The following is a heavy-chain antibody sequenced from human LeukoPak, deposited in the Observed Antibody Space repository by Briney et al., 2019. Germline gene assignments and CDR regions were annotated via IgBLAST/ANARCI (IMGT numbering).Heavy chain of an antibody. V-gene: IGHV1-2*02. D-gene: IGHD3-3*01. CDR1: GYTFTGYY. CDR3: ARGPRYDFWSGYPLY. J-gene: IGHJ4*02. Sequence: ASVKVSCKASGYTFTGYYMHWVRQAPGQGLEWMGWINPNSGGTNYAQKFQGRVTMTRDTSISTAYMELSRLRSDDTAVYYCARGPRYDFWSGYPLYWGQGTLVTVSS. CDR2: INPNSGGT.